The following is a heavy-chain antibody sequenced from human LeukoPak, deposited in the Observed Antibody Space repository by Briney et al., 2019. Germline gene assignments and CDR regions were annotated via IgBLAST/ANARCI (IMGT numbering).Heavy chain of an antibody. J-gene: IGHJ4*02. D-gene: IGHD6-19*01. CDR3: ARSVSGYSSAWYDY. Sequence: SETLSLTCTVSGGSISSSSYYWGWIRQPPGKGLECIGSIYYSGSTYYNPSLKSRVTISGDTSKNQFSLKLSSVTAADTAVYYCARSVSGYSSAWYDYWGQGALVTVSS. CDR2: IYYSGST. V-gene: IGHV4-39*01. CDR1: GGSISSSSYY.